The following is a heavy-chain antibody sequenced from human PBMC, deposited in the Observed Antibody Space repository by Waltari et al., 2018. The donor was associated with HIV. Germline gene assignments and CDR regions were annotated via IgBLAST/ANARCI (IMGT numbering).Heavy chain of an antibody. Sequence: EVRVVQSGGGVERRGGALSIACIAHGFNFDIYDMSCVRQAPGKGLEWVSSISRGASATYYADSVEGRATISRDNSMDMLSLHIKSLRVDDTAVYHCVTSGYNFVEFGHRLDFWGRGILVTVS. V-gene: IGHV3-23*04. CDR3: VTSGYNFVEFGHRLDF. CDR1: GFNFDIYD. CDR2: ISRGASAT. J-gene: IGHJ4*02. D-gene: IGHD5-18*01.